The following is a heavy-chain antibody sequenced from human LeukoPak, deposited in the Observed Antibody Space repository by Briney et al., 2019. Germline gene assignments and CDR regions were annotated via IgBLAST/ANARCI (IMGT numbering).Heavy chain of an antibody. CDR2: ISSSSSTI. Sequence: GGSLRLSCAASGFTFSSYSMNWVRQAPGKGLEWVSYISSSSSTIYYADSVKGRFTISRDNAKNSLYLQMNSLRAEDTAVYYCARDGRSSGWQGGFDYWGQGTLVTVSS. V-gene: IGHV3-48*04. D-gene: IGHD6-19*01. J-gene: IGHJ4*02. CDR1: GFTFSSYS. CDR3: ARDGRSSGWQGGFDY.